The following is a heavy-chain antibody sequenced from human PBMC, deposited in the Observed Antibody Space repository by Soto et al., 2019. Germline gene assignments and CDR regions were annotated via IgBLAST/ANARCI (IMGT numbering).Heavy chain of an antibody. D-gene: IGHD4-4*01. J-gene: IGHJ4*02. CDR1: GGSIITTTYY. CDR2: VYYSGST. V-gene: IGHV4-39*01. Sequence: QLQLQESGPGLVKPSETLSLTCTVSGGSIITTTYYWGWLRQPPGKGLEWIGRVYYSGSTYYNPSLKGLATISVDTSMNQFSLMLSSVTAADTAVYFCARAPTDYSHDYWGLGNLVTVSS. CDR3: ARAPTDYSHDY.